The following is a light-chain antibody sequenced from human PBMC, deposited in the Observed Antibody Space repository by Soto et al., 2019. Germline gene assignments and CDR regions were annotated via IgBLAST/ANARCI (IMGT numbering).Light chain of an antibody. CDR1: QSISSW. Sequence: DIQMTQSPSTLSTSVGDRVTITCRASQSISSWLAWYQQKPGKAPKLLIYDASSLESGVPSRFSGSGSGPAFTLTISSLHPDDFATYYCQQYNSDPWPFGQGTRVELK. J-gene: IGKJ1*01. CDR2: DAS. CDR3: QQYNSDPWP. V-gene: IGKV1-5*01.